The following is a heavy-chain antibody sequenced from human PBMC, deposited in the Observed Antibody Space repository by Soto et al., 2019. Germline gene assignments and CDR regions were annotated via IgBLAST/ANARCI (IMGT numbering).Heavy chain of an antibody. CDR2: IYPGDSDT. J-gene: IGHJ3*02. D-gene: IGHD3-22*01. CDR3: ARAKRTYYYDSSGYEGAFDI. CDR1: GYSFTSYW. Sequence: RGESLKISCKGSGYSFTSYWIGWVRQMPGKGLEWMGIIYPGDSDTRYSPSLQGQVTISADKSISTAYLQWSSLKASDTAMYYCARAKRTYYYDSSGYEGAFDIWGQGTMVTVSS. V-gene: IGHV5-51*01.